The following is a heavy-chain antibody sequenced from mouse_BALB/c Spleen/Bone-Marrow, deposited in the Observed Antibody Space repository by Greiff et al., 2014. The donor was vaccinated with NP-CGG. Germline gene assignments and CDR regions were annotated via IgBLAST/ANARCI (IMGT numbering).Heavy chain of an antibody. CDR2: ISDGGSYT. CDR1: RFTFSDYY. J-gene: IGHJ1*01. Sequence: EVKVVESGGGLVKPGGSLKLSCAASRFTFSDYYMYWVRQTPEKRLEWVATISDGGSYTYYPDSVKGRFTVSRDNAKNNLYLQMSSLKSEDTAMYYCAREYGTSYDYYFDVWGAGTTVTVSS. D-gene: IGHD1-1*01. V-gene: IGHV5-4*02. CDR3: AREYGTSYDYYFDV.